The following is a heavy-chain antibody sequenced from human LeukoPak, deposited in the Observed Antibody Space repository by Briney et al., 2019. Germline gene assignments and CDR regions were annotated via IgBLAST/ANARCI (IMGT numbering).Heavy chain of an antibody. CDR1: GGSISTTAYY. J-gene: IGHJ6*04. CDR2: VFYTGNT. CDR3: ARLSMLGYCSGGSCSLAMDV. V-gene: IGHV4-39*01. Sequence: SETLSLTCTVSGGSISTTAYYWGWIRQPPGKGLEWIGSVFYTGNTFYNPSLKSRVTISVDTSKNQFSLKLSSVTAADTAVYYCARLSMLGYCSGGSCSLAMDVWGKGTTVTISS. D-gene: IGHD2-15*01.